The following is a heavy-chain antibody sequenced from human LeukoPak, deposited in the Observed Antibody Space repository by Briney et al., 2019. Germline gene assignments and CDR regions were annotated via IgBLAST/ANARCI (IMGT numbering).Heavy chain of an antibody. CDR1: GFTLSNYW. Sequence: GGSRRLSCAASGFTLSNYWMHWVRQAPGKGLVWVSRINADGSSASYADSVKGRFAISRGNAKNTLYLQMNSLRAEDTAMYYCARDYGRSRDYGMDVWGQGTTVTVSS. J-gene: IGHJ6*02. CDR3: ARDYGRSRDYGMDV. V-gene: IGHV3-74*01. CDR2: INADGSSA. D-gene: IGHD3-10*01.